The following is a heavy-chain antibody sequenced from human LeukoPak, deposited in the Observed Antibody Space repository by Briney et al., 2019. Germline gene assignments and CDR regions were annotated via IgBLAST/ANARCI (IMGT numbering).Heavy chain of an antibody. Sequence: SETLPLTCAVSGGSISSGGYSWSWIRQPPGKGLEWIGYIYHSGSTYYNPSLKSRVTISVDRSKNQFSLKLSSVTAADTAVYYCARGLYSGYEPFDYWGQGTLVTVSS. CDR1: GGSISSGGYS. D-gene: IGHD5-12*01. CDR2: IYHSGST. J-gene: IGHJ4*02. V-gene: IGHV4-30-2*01. CDR3: ARGLYSGYEPFDY.